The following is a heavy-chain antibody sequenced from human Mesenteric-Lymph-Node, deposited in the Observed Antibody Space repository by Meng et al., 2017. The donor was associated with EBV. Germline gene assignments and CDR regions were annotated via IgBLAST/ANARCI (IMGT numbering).Heavy chain of an antibody. CDR1: GYTFNTSA. Sequence: QVQLVQSGFELKNPGASVKVSCKASGYTFNTSAMNWVRQAPGQGLEWMGWINTDTGNPTYAQGFTGRFVFSLDTSVSTTYLEISSLKTEDTAVYYCARDLQGTVSTDYFDHWGQGTLVTVSS. J-gene: IGHJ4*02. CDR2: INTDTGNP. CDR3: ARDLQGTVSTDYFDH. V-gene: IGHV7-4-1*02. D-gene: IGHD5/OR15-5a*01.